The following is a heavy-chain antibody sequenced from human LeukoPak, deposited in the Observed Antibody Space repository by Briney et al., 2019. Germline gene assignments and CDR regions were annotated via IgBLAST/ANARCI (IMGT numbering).Heavy chain of an antibody. CDR3: AKDFRIGYSAHFDY. CDR2: IYENGGTT. Sequence: GGSLTLSCVGSGFTFRSHAMSWVRQAPEKGLEFVSGIYENGGTTYYADSVKGRFSISRDNSKNTLYLQMDSLRGEDTAVYYCAKDFRIGYSAHFDYWGQGALVTVSS. J-gene: IGHJ4*02. CDR1: GFTFRSHA. D-gene: IGHD2-21*01. V-gene: IGHV3-23*01.